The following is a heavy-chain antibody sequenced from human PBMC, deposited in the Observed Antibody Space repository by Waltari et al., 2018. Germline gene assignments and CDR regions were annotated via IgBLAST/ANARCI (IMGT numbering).Heavy chain of an antibody. CDR1: GFSLSSYA. CDR3: AIDLGYFTS. V-gene: IGHV3-23*01. J-gene: IGHJ5*02. Sequence: EVQLLESGGGLVKPGGSLRLSCEGSGFSLSSYAMRWVRQAPGKGLEWVAAISGSASASFYADSVKGRFSISRDNSKNTLFLQVNSLRADDTAIYYCAIDLGYFTSWGPGTLVTVSS. D-gene: IGHD2-8*01. CDR2: ISGSASAS.